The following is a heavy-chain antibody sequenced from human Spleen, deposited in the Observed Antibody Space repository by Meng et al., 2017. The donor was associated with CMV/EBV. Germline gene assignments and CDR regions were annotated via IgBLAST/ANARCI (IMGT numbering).Heavy chain of an antibody. D-gene: IGHD3-16*01. CDR1: GGSISIYY. V-gene: IGHV4-59*01. Sequence: SETLSLTYTVSGGSISIYYWSWIRQPPGKGLEWIGYIYYSGSNNYNPSLRSRVTISVDTSKNQFSLKLSSVTAADTAVYYCARERRERTGNFGGYYYYGLDIWGQGTTVTVSS. CDR2: IYYSGSN. CDR3: ARERRERTGNFGGYYYYGLDI. J-gene: IGHJ6*02.